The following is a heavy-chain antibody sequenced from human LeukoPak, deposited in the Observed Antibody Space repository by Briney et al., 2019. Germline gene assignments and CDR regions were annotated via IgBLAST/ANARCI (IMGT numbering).Heavy chain of an antibody. D-gene: IGHD3-10*01. CDR2: IKHDGREK. CDR3: ARDAFRARYFDL. V-gene: IGHV3-7*01. CDR1: EFTFTSYW. Sequence: GGSLRLSCAASEFTFTSYWMSWVRQAPGKGLEWVANIKHDGREKYYVDSVKGRLTISRDNAKNSLYLQMNSLRAEDTAVYYCARDAFRARYFDLWGRGTLVTVSS. J-gene: IGHJ2*01.